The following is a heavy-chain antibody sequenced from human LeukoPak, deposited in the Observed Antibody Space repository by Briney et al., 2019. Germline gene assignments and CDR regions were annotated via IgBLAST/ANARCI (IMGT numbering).Heavy chain of an antibody. J-gene: IGHJ4*02. D-gene: IGHD2-15*01. V-gene: IGHV3-64D*09. CDR3: VKEDNYSPGGDY. Sequence: PGGSLRLSCSASGFTFSSCAMHWVRQAPGRGLEYVSVISSNGVNTYYADSVKGRFTISRDNSKNTLYLQMSSLRAEDTAVYYCVKEDNYSPGGDYWGQGTLVTVSS. CDR2: ISSNGVNT. CDR1: GFTFSSCA.